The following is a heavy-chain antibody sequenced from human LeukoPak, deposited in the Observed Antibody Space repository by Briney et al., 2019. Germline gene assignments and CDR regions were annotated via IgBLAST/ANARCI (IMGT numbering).Heavy chain of an antibody. J-gene: IGHJ5*02. CDR2: INPNSGVT. D-gene: IGHD4-17*01. CDR1: VYTFTGYY. CDR3: ARGRGTTVTTSDWFDP. Sequence: ASVKVSCKASVYTFTGYYMHWVRQAPGQGLEWMGWINPNSGVTNYAQKFQGRVTMTRAASISTAYMELSSLRSDDTAVYYCARGRGTTVTTSDWFDPWGQGTLVTVSS. V-gene: IGHV1-2*02.